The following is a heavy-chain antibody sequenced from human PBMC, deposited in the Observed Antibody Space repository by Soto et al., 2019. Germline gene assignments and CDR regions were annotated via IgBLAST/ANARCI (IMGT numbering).Heavy chain of an antibody. Sequence: SGGSLRLSCAASGFTLSTYAMSWVRQAPGKGLEWVSVIGGRAGSTYYADSVKGRFTISRDNSKNTVYLQMNSLRAEDTAVYYCARESIFGVVPFYIYGMDVWGQGTTVTVSS. CDR1: GFTLSTYA. D-gene: IGHD3-3*01. CDR2: IGGRAGST. CDR3: ARESIFGVVPFYIYGMDV. J-gene: IGHJ6*02. V-gene: IGHV3-23*01.